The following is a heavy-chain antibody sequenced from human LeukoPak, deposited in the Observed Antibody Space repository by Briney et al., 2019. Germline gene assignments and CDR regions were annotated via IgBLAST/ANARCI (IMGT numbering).Heavy chain of an antibody. V-gene: IGHV1-46*01. D-gene: IGHD3-10*01. CDR3: ARDPYGSGSYYSHFDY. J-gene: IGHJ4*02. Sequence: ASVKVSFKASGYTFTNSYIHWVRQAPGQGLEWRGIINPSGGSTSYPQKFQGRVTVTRDTSTSTVYMELSSLRSEDTAVYYCARDPYGSGSYYSHFDYWGQGTLVTVSS. CDR1: GYTFTNSY. CDR2: INPSGGST.